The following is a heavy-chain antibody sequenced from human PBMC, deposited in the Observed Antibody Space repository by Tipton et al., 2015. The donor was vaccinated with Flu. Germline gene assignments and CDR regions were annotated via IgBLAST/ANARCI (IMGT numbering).Heavy chain of an antibody. J-gene: IGHJ6*02. V-gene: IGHV4-39*07. CDR3: ARTFAEYCSGGSCYSSYYYYGMDV. D-gene: IGHD2-15*01. CDR2: IYYSGST. CDR1: GGSISSSSYY. Sequence: TLSLTCTVSGGSISSSSYYWGWIRQPPGKGLEWIGSIYYSGSTYYNPSLKSRVTISVDTSKNQFSLKPSSVTAADTAVYYCARTFAEYCSGGSCYSSYYYYGMDVWGQGTTVTVSS.